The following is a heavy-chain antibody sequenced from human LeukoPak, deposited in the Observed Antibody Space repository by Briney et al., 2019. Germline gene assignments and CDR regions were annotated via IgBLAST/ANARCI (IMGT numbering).Heavy chain of an antibody. CDR3: AREGGSYRPLDY. J-gene: IGHJ4*02. CDR2: VNLQGGT. D-gene: IGHD3-16*02. CDR1: GGSITQTNY. V-gene: IGHV4-4*02. Sequence: SGTLSLTCDVSGGSITQTNYWTLVRQPPGKGLELIREVNLQGGTNYNPSLLRRVAISVDTSENHVSLQMTSVTAADTAVYYCAREGGSYRPLDYSGQGTLVTVSS.